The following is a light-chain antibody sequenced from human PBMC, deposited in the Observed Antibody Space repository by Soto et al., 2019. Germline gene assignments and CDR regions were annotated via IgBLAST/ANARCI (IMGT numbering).Light chain of an antibody. V-gene: IGKV3-11*01. CDR3: HRRYNGPRVT. CDR2: DVS. J-gene: IGKJ5*01. Sequence: EIVMTQSPATLSLSPGERVTLSCRASQSVSNSLAWYQQKPGHPPGLLIYDVSNRATGIPARFSVSGSGTGFTLTITSREPEDFAVYVCHRRYNGPRVTFGQGTRLEIK. CDR1: QSVSNS.